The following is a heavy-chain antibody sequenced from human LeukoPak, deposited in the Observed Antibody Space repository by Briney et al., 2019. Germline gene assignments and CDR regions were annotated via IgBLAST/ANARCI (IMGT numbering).Heavy chain of an antibody. CDR2: ISGNNGNT. Sequence: ASVTVSCKASGYTFSSYGLSWVRQPPGQGLEWMGWISGNNGNTNYAQKLQGRVTMTTDTSTSTAYMELRSLRSDDTAVYYCAKVGGGSWSKDAFDIWGQGTMVTVSS. CDR1: GYTFSSYG. CDR3: AKVGGGSWSKDAFDI. D-gene: IGHD2-15*01. V-gene: IGHV1-18*01. J-gene: IGHJ3*02.